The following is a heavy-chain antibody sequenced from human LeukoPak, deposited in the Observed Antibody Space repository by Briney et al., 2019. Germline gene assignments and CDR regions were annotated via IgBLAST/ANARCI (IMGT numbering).Heavy chain of an antibody. CDR3: ARGRIVGATLGWWFDP. D-gene: IGHD1-26*01. Sequence: NPSETLSLTCAVYGGSFSGYYWSWIRQPPGKGLEWIGEINHSGSTNYNPSLKSRVTISVDTSKNQFSLKLSSVTAADTAVYYCARGRIVGATLGWWFDPWGQGTLVTVSS. V-gene: IGHV4-34*01. CDR2: INHSGST. J-gene: IGHJ5*02. CDR1: GGSFSGYY.